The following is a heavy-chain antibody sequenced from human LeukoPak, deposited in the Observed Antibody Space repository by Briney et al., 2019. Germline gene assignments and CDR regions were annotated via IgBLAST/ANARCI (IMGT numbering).Heavy chain of an antibody. CDR2: IYHSGTT. D-gene: IGHD6-25*01. J-gene: IGHJ4*02. CDR1: GDSINTNSW. V-gene: IGHV4-4*02. CDR3: VREALTRSGWPYFDS. Sequence: PSGTLSLTCAVSGDSINTNSWWSWVRQPPGKGLEWIGEIYHSGTTKYNPSLMSRVTMSTDKSQNEFSLKLSSVTAADTAVYYCVREALTRSGWPYFDSWGQGTLVTVSP.